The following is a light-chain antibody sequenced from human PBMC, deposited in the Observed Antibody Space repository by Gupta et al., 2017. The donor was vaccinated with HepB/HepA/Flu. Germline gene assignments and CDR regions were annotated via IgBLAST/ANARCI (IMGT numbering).Light chain of an antibody. V-gene: IGKV1-39*01. J-gene: IGKJ3*01. CDR1: QSITCC. CDR2: NTS. CDR3: QQTYSLVS. Sequence: IQLTQSPSSLSVSVGDRVTITCRSSQSITCCFNWYQQKPGKAPKLLIYNTSYLHNGVPSRFSGGGFGTDFTLTISSLQPEDVATYYCQQTYSLVSFGPGTKVDL.